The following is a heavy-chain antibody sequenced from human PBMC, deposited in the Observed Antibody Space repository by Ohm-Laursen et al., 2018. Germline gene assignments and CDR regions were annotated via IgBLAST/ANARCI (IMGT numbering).Heavy chain of an antibody. V-gene: IGHV3-21*01. CDR2: ISSSSSYI. CDR1: GFTFRNYA. J-gene: IGHJ4*02. CDR3: ARGGYSYGPFDY. Sequence: SLRLSCTASGFTFRNYAMTWVRQAPGKGLEWVSSISSSSSYIYYADSVKGRFTISRDNAKNSLYLQMNSLRAEDTAVYYCARGGYSYGPFDYWGQGTLVTVSS. D-gene: IGHD5-18*01.